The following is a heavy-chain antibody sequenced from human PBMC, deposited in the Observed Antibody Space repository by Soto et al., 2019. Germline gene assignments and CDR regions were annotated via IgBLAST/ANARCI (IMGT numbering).Heavy chain of an antibody. CDR2: ISSSSSYI. Sequence: GGSLRLSCAASGFTFSSYSMNWVRQAPGKGLEWVSSISSSSSYIYYADSVKGRFTISRDNAKNSLYLQMNSLRAEDTAVYYCARAGDYDFWSGYYMGYYYYYGMDVWGQGTTVTVSS. D-gene: IGHD3-3*01. V-gene: IGHV3-21*01. J-gene: IGHJ6*02. CDR1: GFTFSSYS. CDR3: ARAGDYDFWSGYYMGYYYYYGMDV.